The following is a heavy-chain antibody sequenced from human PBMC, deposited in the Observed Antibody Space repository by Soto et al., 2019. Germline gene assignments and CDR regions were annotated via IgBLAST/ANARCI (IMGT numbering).Heavy chain of an antibody. V-gene: IGHV2-5*02. CDR2: IYWDDDK. J-gene: IGHJ4*02. Sequence: QITLKESGPTLVKPTQTLTLTCTFSGFSFTTRGVGVGLIRQPPRRALEWLALIYWDDDKRYSPSVRSRLTSTKDTSKNQVVLTVADIDPVDTATYYCVIGVAATRSFVSWGQGTLVTVSS. CDR3: VIGVAATRSFVS. D-gene: IGHD6-19*01. CDR1: GFSFTTRGVG.